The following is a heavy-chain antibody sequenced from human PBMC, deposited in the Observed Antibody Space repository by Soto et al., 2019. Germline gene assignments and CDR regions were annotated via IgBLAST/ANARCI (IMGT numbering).Heavy chain of an antibody. Sequence: GAALQVSCKASGYTFTGYYMHWVRQAPGQGLEWMGWINPNSGGTNYAQKFQGRVTMTRDTSISTAYMELSRLRSDDTAVYYCARDRDILTGEYYYYGMDVWGQGTTVTVAS. D-gene: IGHD3-9*01. J-gene: IGHJ6*02. V-gene: IGHV1-2*02. CDR3: ARDRDILTGEYYYYGMDV. CDR2: INPNSGGT. CDR1: GYTFTGYY.